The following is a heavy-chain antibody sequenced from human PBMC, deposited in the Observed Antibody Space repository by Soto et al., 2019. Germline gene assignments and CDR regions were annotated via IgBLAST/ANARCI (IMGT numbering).Heavy chain of an antibody. CDR3: AREGYSSSWHNFYYYYGMDV. D-gene: IGHD6-13*01. CDR2: ISSSSSYI. CDR1: GFTFSSYS. Sequence: AGGSLRLSCAASGFTFSSYSMNWVRQAPGKGLEWVSSISSSSSYIYYADSVKGRFTISRENAKNSLYLQMNSLRAEDTAVYYCAREGYSSSWHNFYYYYGMDVWGQGTTVTVSS. J-gene: IGHJ6*02. V-gene: IGHV3-21*01.